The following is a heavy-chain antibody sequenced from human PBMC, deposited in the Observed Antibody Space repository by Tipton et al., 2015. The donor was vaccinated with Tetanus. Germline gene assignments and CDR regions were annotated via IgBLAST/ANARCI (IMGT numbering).Heavy chain of an antibody. D-gene: IGHD2-15*01. CDR3: AKGAARYSFDLSLPT. CDR1: DGSLGTFY. J-gene: IGHJ5*02. CDR2: ISYSGSA. V-gene: IGHV4-59*01. Sequence: TLSLTCTVSDGSLGTFYWTWIRQPPGRGLEWIGYISYSGSAKYNPSLKSRLTISVDTSRAQFSLKLRSVTAADTAVYYCAKGAARYSFDLSLPTWGQGTLFTVSS.